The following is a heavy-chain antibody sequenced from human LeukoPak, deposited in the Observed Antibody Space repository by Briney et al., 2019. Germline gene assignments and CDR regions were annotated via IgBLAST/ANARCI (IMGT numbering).Heavy chain of an antibody. D-gene: IGHD4-23*01. CDR1: GYSFTNYW. Sequence: GESLKISCKGSGYSFTNYWIGWVRQMPGKGLESMGIIYPGDSDTRYSPSFQGQVTISADKSITTAYLQWSSLKASDTAIYYCARRANGGISDFWGQGTLVTASS. CDR3: ARRANGGISDF. CDR2: IYPGDSDT. J-gene: IGHJ4*02. V-gene: IGHV5-51*01.